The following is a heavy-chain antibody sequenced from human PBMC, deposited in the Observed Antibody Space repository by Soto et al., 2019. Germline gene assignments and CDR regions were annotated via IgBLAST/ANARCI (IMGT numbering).Heavy chain of an antibody. CDR1: GFTFSSYW. CDR2: IKQDGSEK. J-gene: IGHJ4*02. V-gene: IGHV3-7*03. Sequence: EVQLVESGGGLVQPGGSLRLSCAASGFTFSSYWMSWVRQAPGKGLEWVANIKQDGSEKYYVDSVKGRFTISRDNAKNSLYLQMNSLRAEDTAVYYCARDGYLSKGPGMSYFDYWGQGTLVTVSS. CDR3: ARDGYLSKGPGMSYFDY. D-gene: IGHD1-1*01.